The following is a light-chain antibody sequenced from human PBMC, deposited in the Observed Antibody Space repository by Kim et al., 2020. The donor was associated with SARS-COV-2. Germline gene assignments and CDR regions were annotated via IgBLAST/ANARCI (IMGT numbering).Light chain of an antibody. J-gene: IGKJ1*01. Sequence: VSPEERVTLSCRASQYISSNLAWYQHKPGQAPRLLIHGASTRATGIPARFNGSGSGTDFTLTISSLQSEDFAVYYCQQYYNWPRTFGQGTKVEIK. CDR3: QQYYNWPRT. V-gene: IGKV3D-15*01. CDR1: QYISSN. CDR2: GAS.